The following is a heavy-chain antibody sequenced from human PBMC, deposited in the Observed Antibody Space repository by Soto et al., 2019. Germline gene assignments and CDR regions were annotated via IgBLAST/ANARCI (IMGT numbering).Heavy chain of an antibody. D-gene: IGHD3-16*01. CDR2: INHSGST. J-gene: IGHJ6*02. CDR3: AVEGGYYYGMDV. CDR1: GGSFSGYY. Sequence: SETLSLTCAVYGGSFSGYYWSWIRQPPGKGLEWIGEINHSGSTNYNPSLKSRVTISVDTSKNQFSLKLSSVTAADTAVYYCAVEGGYYYGMDVWGQGTTVTVSS. V-gene: IGHV4-34*01.